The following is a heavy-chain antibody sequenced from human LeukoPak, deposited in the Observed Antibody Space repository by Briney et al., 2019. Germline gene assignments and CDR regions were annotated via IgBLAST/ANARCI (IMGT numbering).Heavy chain of an antibody. D-gene: IGHD6-13*01. V-gene: IGHV1-69*04. J-gene: IGHJ6*02. CDR2: IIPILGIA. CDR1: GYIFDDYD. Sequence: SVKVSCKTSGYIFDDYDINWVRQAPGQGLKWMGRIIPILGIANYAQKFQGRVTITADKSTSTAYMELSSLRSEDTAVYYCARDLRYSSSWAPYYGMDVWGQGTTVTVSS. CDR3: ARDLRYSSSWAPYYGMDV.